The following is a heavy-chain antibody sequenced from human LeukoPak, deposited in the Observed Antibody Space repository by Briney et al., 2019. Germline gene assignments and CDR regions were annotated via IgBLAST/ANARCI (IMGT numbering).Heavy chain of an antibody. V-gene: IGHV3-23*01. J-gene: IGHJ4*02. CDR2: TNSGGTST. CDR1: GFPLSDFS. Sequence: GGSLRLSCATSGFPLSDFSMSWVRQAPGKGLEWISTTNSGGTSTYYAESVKGRFTISRDNSKNTLYLQMSSLRVEDTAVYYCAKQSYARSLGEGGPGTLVSVSS. CDR3: AKQSYARSLGE. D-gene: IGHD3-10*01.